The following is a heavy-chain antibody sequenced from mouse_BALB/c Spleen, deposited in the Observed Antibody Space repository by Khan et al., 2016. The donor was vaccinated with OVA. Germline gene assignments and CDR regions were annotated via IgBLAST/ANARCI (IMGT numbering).Heavy chain of an antibody. D-gene: IGHD1-1*01. CDR2: ISYSGNT. Sequence: EVKLLESGPGLVKPSQSLSLTCTVTGYSITSDYAWNWIRQFPGNKLEWMGYISYSGNTKYNPSLKRRISITRDTSKNQFFLQLNSVTTEDIATYYCARIYGGDFDYWGQGTTLTVSS. CDR1: GYSITSDYA. J-gene: IGHJ2*01. CDR3: ARIYGGDFDY. V-gene: IGHV3-2*02.